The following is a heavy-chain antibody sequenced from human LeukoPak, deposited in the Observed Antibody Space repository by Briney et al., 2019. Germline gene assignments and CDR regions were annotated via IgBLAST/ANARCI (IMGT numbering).Heavy chain of an antibody. V-gene: IGHV3-7*01. Sequence: PGGSLRLSCAASGFTFSSYWMSWVRQAPGKGLEWVANIKQDGSEKYYVDSVKGRFTISRDNAKNSLYLQMNSLRAEDTAVYYCARGAAAGYPFPFDPWGQGTLVTVSS. CDR1: GFTFSSYW. CDR3: ARGAAAGYPFPFDP. CDR2: IKQDGSEK. D-gene: IGHD6-13*01. J-gene: IGHJ5*02.